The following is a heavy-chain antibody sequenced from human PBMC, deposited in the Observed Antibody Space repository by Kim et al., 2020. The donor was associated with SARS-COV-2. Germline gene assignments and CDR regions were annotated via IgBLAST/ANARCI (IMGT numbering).Heavy chain of an antibody. CDR1: GYTFTSYA. V-gene: IGHV7-4-1*02. Sequence: ASVKVSCKASGYTFTSYAMNWVRQAPGQGLEWMGWINTNTGNPTYAQGFTGRFVFSLDTSVSTAYLQISSLKAEDTAVYYCARDRVDTYYYDSSGYPKYYYYGMDVWGQGTTVTVSS. D-gene: IGHD3-22*01. CDR2: INTNTGNP. CDR3: ARDRVDTYYYDSSGYPKYYYYGMDV. J-gene: IGHJ6*02.